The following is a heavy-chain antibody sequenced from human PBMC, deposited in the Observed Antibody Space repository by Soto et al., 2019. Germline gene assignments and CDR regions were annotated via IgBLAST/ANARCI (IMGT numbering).Heavy chain of an antibody. V-gene: IGHV3-74*01. Sequence: QLLESGGGLVQPGESLRLSCAASGFTFSYYWMHWVRQAPGMGLVWVSRIHSDGSSTTYADSVKGRFTISRDNARNTLYLQMNSLRAEDTAVYYCASGDRGAFDLWGQGTVVTVSS. D-gene: IGHD3-10*01. J-gene: IGHJ3*01. CDR3: ASGDRGAFDL. CDR2: IHSDGSST. CDR1: GFTFSYYW.